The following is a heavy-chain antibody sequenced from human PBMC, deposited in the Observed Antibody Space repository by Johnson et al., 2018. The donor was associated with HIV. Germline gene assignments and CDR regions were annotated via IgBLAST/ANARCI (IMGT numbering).Heavy chain of an antibody. CDR3: ASHGMVTADAFDI. D-gene: IGHD2-21*02. Sequence: VQLVESGGGLVKPGGSLRLSCAASGFTCSDYYMSWIRQAPGKGLEWVSYISRSGSTIPYADSVKGRFTISRDNAKNSLYLQMNSLRAEDTALYYCASHGMVTADAFDIWGQGTMVTVSS. V-gene: IGHV3-11*01. J-gene: IGHJ3*02. CDR1: GFTCSDYY. CDR2: ISRSGSTI.